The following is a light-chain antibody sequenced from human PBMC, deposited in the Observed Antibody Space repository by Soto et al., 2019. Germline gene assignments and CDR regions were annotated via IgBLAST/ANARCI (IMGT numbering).Light chain of an antibody. V-gene: IGKV3-20*01. J-gene: IGKJ1*01. CDR1: QSVSSNF. CDR3: QQYGRSPT. CDR2: GAS. Sequence: EIVLTQSPGTLSLSPGERATLSCRASQSVSSNFLAWYQRKPGQAPRLLIYGASSRATGVPDRFRGCVSGTALTITIPRLEPYDFAVYHCQQYGRSPTFGQGTKVEIK.